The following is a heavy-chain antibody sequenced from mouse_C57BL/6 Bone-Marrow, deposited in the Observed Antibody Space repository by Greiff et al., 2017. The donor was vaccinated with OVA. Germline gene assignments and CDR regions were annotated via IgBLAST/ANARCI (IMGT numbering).Heavy chain of an antibody. CDR2: IDPNSGGT. CDR1: GYTFTSYW. J-gene: IGHJ4*01. CDR3: ARYDTTAYYYAMDY. V-gene: IGHV1-72*01. D-gene: IGHD1-2*01. Sequence: QVQLKQPGAELVKPGASVKLSCKASGYTFTSYWMHWVKQRPGRGLEWIGRIDPNSGGTKYNEKFKSKATLTVDKPSSTAYMQLSSLTSEDSAVYYCARYDTTAYYYAMDYWGQGTSVTVSS.